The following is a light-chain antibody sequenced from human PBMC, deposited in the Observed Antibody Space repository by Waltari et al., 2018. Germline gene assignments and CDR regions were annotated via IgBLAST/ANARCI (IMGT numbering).Light chain of an antibody. J-gene: IGKJ2*01. V-gene: IGKV3-20*01. CDR3: QQYGSSVMYT. CDR2: AAS. Sequence: VLTQSPGTLSLSPGEGATLSCRASQSLSRSRLAWYQQKPGQAPRLLIYAASSRATGIPDRFSGSGSVTDFSLTISRVEPEDFAVYYCQQYGSSVMYTFGQGTKLEIQ. CDR1: QSLSRSR.